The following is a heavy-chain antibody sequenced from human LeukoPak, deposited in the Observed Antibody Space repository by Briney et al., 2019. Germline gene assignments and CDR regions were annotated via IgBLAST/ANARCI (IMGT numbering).Heavy chain of an antibody. D-gene: IGHD3-22*01. Sequence: GGSLRLSCAASGFTLSSYSTNWVRQAPGKGLEWVSSISSSSSYIYYADSVKGRFTISRDNAKNSLYLQMNSLRAEDTAVYYCVLSYYDSSGYYRLFDYWGQGTLVTVSS. CDR2: ISSSSSYI. CDR1: GFTLSSYS. CDR3: VLSYYDSSGYYRLFDY. J-gene: IGHJ4*02. V-gene: IGHV3-21*01.